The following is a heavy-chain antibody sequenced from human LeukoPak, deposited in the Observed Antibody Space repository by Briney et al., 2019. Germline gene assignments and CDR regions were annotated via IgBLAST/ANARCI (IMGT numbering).Heavy chain of an antibody. CDR3: AREVAARLIDY. CDR1: GFTLSSYA. V-gene: IGHV3-30-3*01. D-gene: IGHD6-6*01. J-gene: IGHJ4*02. Sequence: GGSLRLSCAASGFTLSSYAMHWVRQAPGQGLEWVAVISYDGSNKYYADSVKGRFTISRDNSKNTLYLQMNSLRAEDTAVYYCAREVAARLIDYWGQGTLVTVSS. CDR2: ISYDGSNK.